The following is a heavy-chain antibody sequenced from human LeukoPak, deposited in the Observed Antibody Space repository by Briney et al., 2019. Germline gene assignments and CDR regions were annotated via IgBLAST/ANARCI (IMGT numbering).Heavy chain of an antibody. D-gene: IGHD6-19*01. CDR3: AKGPLIEVAGTTWDY. J-gene: IGHJ4*02. Sequence: GGSLRLSCAASGFTFSSCAMGWVRQAPGTGLEWVSAISGGGGNTYYADSVRGRFTISRDNSKNTPYLQMNSLRAEDTALYFCAKGPLIEVAGTTWDYWGQGTLVTVSS. CDR2: ISGGGGNT. V-gene: IGHV3-23*01. CDR1: GFTFSSCA.